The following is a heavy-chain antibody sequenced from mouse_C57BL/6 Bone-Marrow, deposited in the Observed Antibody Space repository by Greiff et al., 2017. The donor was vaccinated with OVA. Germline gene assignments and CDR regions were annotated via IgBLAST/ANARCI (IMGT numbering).Heavy chain of an antibody. V-gene: IGHV1-64*01. D-gene: IGHD1-1*01. CDR1: GYTFTSYW. CDR3: ARSSGSSYPDY. CDR2: IHPNSGST. J-gene: IGHJ2*01. Sequence: QVQLQQPGAELVKPGASVKLSCKASGYTFTSYWMHWVKQRPGQGLEWIGMIHPNSGSTNYNEKFKSKATLTVDKSSSTAYMQLSSLTSEDSAVYYCARSSGSSYPDYWGQGTTLTVSS.